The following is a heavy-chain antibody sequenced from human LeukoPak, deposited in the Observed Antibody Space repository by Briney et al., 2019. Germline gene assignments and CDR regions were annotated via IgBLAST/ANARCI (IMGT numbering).Heavy chain of an antibody. D-gene: IGHD6-6*01. V-gene: IGHV4-39*01. CDR1: GGSISSYY. CDR3: ARHGLYSSFRYFDY. Sequence: SETLSLTCTVSGGSISSYYWGWIRQPPGKGLEWIGTIYYSGSTYYTPSLKSRVTISVDTSKNQFSLNLTSVTAADTAVYYCARHGLYSSFRYFDYWGQGTLVTVSS. CDR2: IYYSGST. J-gene: IGHJ4*02.